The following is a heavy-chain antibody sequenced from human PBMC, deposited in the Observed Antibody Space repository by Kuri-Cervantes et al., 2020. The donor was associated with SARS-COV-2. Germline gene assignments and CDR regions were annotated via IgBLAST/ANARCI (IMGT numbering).Heavy chain of an antibody. CDR1: GCSISSGYY. V-gene: IGHV4-38-2*02. J-gene: IGHJ4*02. CDR3: AHRPGDFWSGYFNY. CDR2: IYHSGST. D-gene: IGHD3-3*01. Sequence: SETLSLTCTVSGCSISSGYYWGWIRQPPGKGLEWIGSIYHSGSTYYNPSLKSRVTISVDTSKNQFSLKLISVTAADTAVYYCAHRPGDFWSGYFNYWGQGTLVTVSS.